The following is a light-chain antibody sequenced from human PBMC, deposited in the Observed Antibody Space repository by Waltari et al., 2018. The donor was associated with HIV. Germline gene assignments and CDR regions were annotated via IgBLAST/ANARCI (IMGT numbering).Light chain of an antibody. CDR1: QGISSY. CDR3: QQYYSYSWT. CDR2: AAS. J-gene: IGKJ1*01. V-gene: IGKV1-8*01. Sequence: AIRMTQSPSSFSASTGDRVPITYRASQGISSYLAWYQQNPGKAPKLLIYAASTLQSGVPSRFSGSGSGTDFTLTISCLQSEDFATYYCQQYYSYSWTFGQGTKVEIK.